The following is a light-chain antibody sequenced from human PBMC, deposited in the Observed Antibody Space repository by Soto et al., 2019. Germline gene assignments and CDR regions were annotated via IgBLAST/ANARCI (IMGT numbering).Light chain of an antibody. CDR2: GAS. CDR1: ETVATN. V-gene: IGKV3-15*01. J-gene: IGKJ1*01. Sequence: EVVMTQSPATLSVSPGERATLACRASETVATNLDWYHQKPGQAPRLLISGASTRAAGISDRFRGSGSGTEFTLTSSSLRSEDSTIYYCQQYFEGPPMTVGQGNK. CDR3: QQYFEGPPMT.